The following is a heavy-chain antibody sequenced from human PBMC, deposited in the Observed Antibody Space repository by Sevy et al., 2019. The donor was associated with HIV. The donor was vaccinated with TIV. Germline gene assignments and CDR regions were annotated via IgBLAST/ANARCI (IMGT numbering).Heavy chain of an antibody. V-gene: IGHV3-23*01. D-gene: IGHD3-10*01. J-gene: IGHJ6*02. CDR3: AKDRVSGSGSYYSGFRVYGIDV. CDR1: GFTFSSYA. CDR2: ISGSGGST. Sequence: GGSLRFSCAASGFTFSSYAMSWVRQAPGKGLEWVSAISGSGGSTYYADSVKGRFTISRDNSKNTLYLQMNSLRAEDTAVYYCAKDRVSGSGSYYSGFRVYGIDVRGQGTTVTVSS.